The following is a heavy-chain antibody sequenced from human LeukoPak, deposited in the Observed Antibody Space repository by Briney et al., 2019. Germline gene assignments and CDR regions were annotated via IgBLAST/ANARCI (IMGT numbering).Heavy chain of an antibody. CDR2: IYYSGST. D-gene: IGHD3-3*01. CDR1: GGSISSSSYY. V-gene: IGHV4-39*07. CDR3: ARGLELYYDFWSGHDAFDI. Sequence: SETLSLTCTVSGGSISSSSYYWGWIRQPPGKGLEWIGSIYYSGSTYYNPSLKSRVTISVDTSKNQFSLKLSSVTAADTAVYYCARGLELYYDFWSGHDAFDIWGQGTMVTVSS. J-gene: IGHJ3*02.